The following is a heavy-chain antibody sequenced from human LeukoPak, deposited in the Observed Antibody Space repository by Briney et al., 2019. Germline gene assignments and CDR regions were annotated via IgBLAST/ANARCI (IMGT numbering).Heavy chain of an antibody. V-gene: IGHV2-70*04. CDR2: IDWNDAK. CDR1: RFSLTTSGMR. J-gene: IGHJ4*02. D-gene: IGHD4-17*01. Sequence: SGPTLVNPQTLTLTCTFSRFSLTTSGMRVSWIRQPPGKALEWLARIDWNDAKFYSTSLKTRLTISKDTSKNQVVLTMTNMDPVDTATYYCARIPYGDRGDFFDSWGQGTLVTVSS. CDR3: ARIPYGDRGDFFDS.